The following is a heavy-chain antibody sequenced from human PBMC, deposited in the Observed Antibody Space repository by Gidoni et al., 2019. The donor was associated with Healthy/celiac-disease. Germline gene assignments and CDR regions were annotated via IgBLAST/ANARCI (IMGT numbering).Heavy chain of an antibody. CDR2: MNPNSGNT. CDR1: GYHITSYD. CDR3: ARVGSSRSYYYYYMDV. J-gene: IGHJ6*03. Sequence: QVQLVQSGAEVKKPGASVKVSCKASGYHITSYDINWVRQATGQGLEWRGWMNPNSGNTGYAKKFQGRVTMTRNTSISTAYMELSSLRSEDTAVYYCARVGSSRSYYYYYMDVWGKGTTVTVSS. V-gene: IGHV1-8*01. D-gene: IGHD1-26*01.